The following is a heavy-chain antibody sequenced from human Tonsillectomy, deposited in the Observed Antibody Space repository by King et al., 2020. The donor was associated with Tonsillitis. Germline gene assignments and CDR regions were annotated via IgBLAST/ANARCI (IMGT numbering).Heavy chain of an antibody. J-gene: IGHJ6*02. Sequence: VQLVESGAEVKKPGASVKVSCKASGYTFTSYDINWVRQATGQGLEWMGWMNPNSGNTGYAQKFQGRVTMTRNTSISTAYMELSSLRTEDTAVYYCARGEAYCTGSSCFSYCYYGMDDWGQGTTVTVSS. CDR2: MNPNSGNT. CDR1: GYTFTSYD. D-gene: IGHD2-15*01. CDR3: ARGEAYCTGSSCFSYCYYGMDD. V-gene: IGHV1-8*01.